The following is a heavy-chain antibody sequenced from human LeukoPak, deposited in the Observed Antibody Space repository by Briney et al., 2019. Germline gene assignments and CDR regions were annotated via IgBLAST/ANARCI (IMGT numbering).Heavy chain of an antibody. V-gene: IGHV3-21*01. CDR1: GFTFSSYN. J-gene: IGHJ3*02. Sequence: GGSLRLSCAASGFTFSSYNMNWVRQAPGKGLEWVSSISSSSSYIYYADSVKGRFTISRDNSKNTLYLQMNSLRAEDTAVYYCARREGIDYYDSSGNAFDIWGQGTMVTVSS. CDR3: ARREGIDYYDSSGNAFDI. CDR2: ISSSSSYI. D-gene: IGHD3-22*01.